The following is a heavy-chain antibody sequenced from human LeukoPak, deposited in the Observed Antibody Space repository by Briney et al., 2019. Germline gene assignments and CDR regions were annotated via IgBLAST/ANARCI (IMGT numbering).Heavy chain of an antibody. CDR2: IYYSGST. J-gene: IGHJ4*02. Sequence: SETLSLTCTVSGGSISSYYWSWIRQPPGKGLEWIGYIYYSGSTNYNPSLKSRVTISVDTSKNQFSLKLSSVTAADTAMYYCARDTSPGITGTYWGQGTLVTVSS. D-gene: IGHD1-20*01. CDR3: ARDTSPGITGTY. CDR1: GGSISSYY. V-gene: IGHV4-59*12.